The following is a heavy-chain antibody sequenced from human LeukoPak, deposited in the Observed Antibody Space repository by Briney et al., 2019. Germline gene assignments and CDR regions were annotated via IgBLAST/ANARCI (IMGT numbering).Heavy chain of an antibody. CDR3: ARRKLRYFDWLSNYYFDY. V-gene: IGHV4-34*01. Sequence: SETLSLTCAVYGGSFSGYYWSWIRQPPGKGLEWIGEINHSGSTNYNLSLKSRVTISVDTSKNQFSLKLSSVTAADTAVYYCARRKLRYFDWLSNYYFDYWGQGTLVTVSS. D-gene: IGHD3-9*01. CDR1: GGSFSGYY. CDR2: INHSGST. J-gene: IGHJ4*02.